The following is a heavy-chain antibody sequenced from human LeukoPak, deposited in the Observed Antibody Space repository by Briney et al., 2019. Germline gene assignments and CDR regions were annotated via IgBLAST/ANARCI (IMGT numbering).Heavy chain of an antibody. CDR3: ARGYACDY. J-gene: IGHJ4*02. D-gene: IGHD3-16*01. CDR2: ISPLFGSA. V-gene: IGHV1-69*13. Sequence: EASVKVSCKASGGTFSRYTLNWVRQAPGQGLEWMGGISPLFGSAKYAQKFQGRVTITADESTSTAYMELSSLRSEDTAFYYCARGYACDYWGQGTLVTVSS. CDR1: GGTFSRYT.